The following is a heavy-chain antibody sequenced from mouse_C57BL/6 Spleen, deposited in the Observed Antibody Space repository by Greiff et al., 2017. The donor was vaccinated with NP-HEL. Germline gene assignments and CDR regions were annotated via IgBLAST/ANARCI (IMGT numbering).Heavy chain of an antibody. CDR1: GYAFSSSW. J-gene: IGHJ4*01. CDR3: ANGWDSSMDY. Sequence: QVQLQQSGPELVKPGASVKISCKASGYAFSSSWMNWVKQRPGKGLEWIGRIYPGEGDTNYNGKFKGKATLTADKSSSTAYMQLSSLTSEDSAVYFCANGWDSSMDYWGQGTSVTVSS. D-gene: IGHD4-1*01. CDR2: IYPGEGDT. V-gene: IGHV1-82*01.